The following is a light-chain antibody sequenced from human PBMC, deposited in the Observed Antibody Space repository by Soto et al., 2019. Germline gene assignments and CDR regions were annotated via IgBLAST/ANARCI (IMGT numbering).Light chain of an antibody. J-gene: IGKJ3*01. CDR2: GAS. V-gene: IGKV3-15*01. CDR3: QQYHDWPPIT. Sequence: EIVMTQSPATLSVSPGEGVTLSCRASQSVSSDLAWYQQKPGQSPRLLMYGASTRATDIPAIFSGGGSGTEFTLTISSLPSDDVAIYYWQQYHDWPPITFGGGTKVDIK. CDR1: QSVSSD.